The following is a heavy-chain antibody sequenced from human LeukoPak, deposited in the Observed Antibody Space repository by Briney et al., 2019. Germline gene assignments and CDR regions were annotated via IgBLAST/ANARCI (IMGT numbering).Heavy chain of an antibody. Sequence: GGSLRLSCAASGFTFSSYAVTWVRQAPGKGLEWVSGITGSGDTTFYADSVKGRFTISRDNSKNTLYLQMHSLRAEDTAVYYCVKDYSTIAAAANPLFDYWGQGALVTVSS. V-gene: IGHV3-23*01. CDR3: VKDYSTIAAAANPLFDY. CDR1: GFTFSSYA. D-gene: IGHD6-13*01. J-gene: IGHJ4*02. CDR2: ITGSGDTT.